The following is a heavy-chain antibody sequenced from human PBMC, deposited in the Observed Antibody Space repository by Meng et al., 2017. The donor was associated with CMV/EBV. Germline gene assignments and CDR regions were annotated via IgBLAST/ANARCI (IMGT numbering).Heavy chain of an antibody. V-gene: IGHV4-38-2*02. Sequence: GSLRLSCTVSGYSISSGYYWGWIRQPPGKGLEWIGSIYHSGSTYSNPSLKSRVTISVDTSKNQFSLKLSSVTAADTAVYYCARVATGYSSSWAYGGMDVWGQGTTVTVSS. CDR1: GYSISSGYY. J-gene: IGHJ6*02. D-gene: IGHD6-13*01. CDR2: IYHSGST. CDR3: ARVATGYSSSWAYGGMDV.